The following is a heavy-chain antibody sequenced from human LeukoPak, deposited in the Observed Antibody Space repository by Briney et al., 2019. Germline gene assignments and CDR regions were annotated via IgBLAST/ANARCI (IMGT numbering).Heavy chain of an antibody. CDR3: ARVWGDSVYAFDI. CDR1: GGTFSSYA. V-gene: IGHV1-69*13. CDR2: IIPIFGTA. J-gene: IGHJ3*02. Sequence: SVKVSCKASGGTFSSYAINWVRQAPGQGLEWMGGIIPIFGTANYAQKFQGRVTITADESTSTAYMELSSLRSEDTAVYYCARVWGDSVYAFDIWGQGTMVTVSS. D-gene: IGHD3-16*02.